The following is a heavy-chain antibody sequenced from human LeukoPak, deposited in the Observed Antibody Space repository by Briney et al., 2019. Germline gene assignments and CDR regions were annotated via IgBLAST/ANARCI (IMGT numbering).Heavy chain of an antibody. CDR1: GFTFSAYN. Sequence: PGGSLRLSCAASGFTFSAYNMNWVRQAPGKGLEWVSSTSSGSSWIYYVDSVRGRFTISRDNAKKSLYLQMNSLSAEDTAVYYCARGGVATQRRDTFDIWGQGTMVTVSS. D-gene: IGHD6-6*01. V-gene: IGHV3-21*01. CDR3: ARGGVATQRRDTFDI. CDR2: TSSGSSWI. J-gene: IGHJ3*02.